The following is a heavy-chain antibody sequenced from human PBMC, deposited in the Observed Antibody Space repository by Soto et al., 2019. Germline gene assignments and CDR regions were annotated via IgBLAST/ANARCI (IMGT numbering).Heavy chain of an antibody. CDR3: AREVVVVAASYYYYYGMDV. V-gene: IGHV1-3*01. D-gene: IGHD2-15*01. CDR1: GYTFTRYN. Sequence: ASVKVSCKASGYTFTRYNIHWVRQAPGQRLEWMGWINAGNGNTKYSQKFQGRVTITRDTSTSTAYMELSSLRSEDTAVYYCAREVVVVAASYYYYYGMDVWGQGTTVTVS. J-gene: IGHJ6*02. CDR2: INAGNGNT.